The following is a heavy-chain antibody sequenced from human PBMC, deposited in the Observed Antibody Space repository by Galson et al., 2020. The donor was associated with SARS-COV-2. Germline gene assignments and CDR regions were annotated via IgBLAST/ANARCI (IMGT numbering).Heavy chain of an antibody. CDR3: ARLAEGAPDY. J-gene: IGHJ4*02. CDR1: GGSISSSSYY. V-gene: IGHV4-39*07. D-gene: IGHD1-26*01. Sequence: SQTLSLTCTVSGGSISSSSYYWGWIRQPPGKGLEWIGSIYYSGSTYYNPSLKSRVTISVDTSKNQFSLKLSSVTAADTAVYYCARLAEGAPDYWGQGTLVTVSS. CDR2: IYYSGST.